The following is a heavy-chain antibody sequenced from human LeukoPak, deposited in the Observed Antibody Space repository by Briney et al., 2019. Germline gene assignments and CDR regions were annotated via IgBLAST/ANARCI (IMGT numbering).Heavy chain of an antibody. CDR3: AKLASLCTSTSCVRGGFDC. CDR1: GFIFSDFY. Sequence: GGSLRLSCAASGFIFSDFYMTWIRQAPGKGLEWVSDTTNSGSYTNYAGSVKGRFTISRDNSKNTLYLQMNSLRAEDTAKYYCAKLASLCTSTSCVRGGFDCWGQGTLVTVSS. CDR2: TTNSGSYT. V-gene: IGHV3-11*03. J-gene: IGHJ4*02. D-gene: IGHD2-2*01.